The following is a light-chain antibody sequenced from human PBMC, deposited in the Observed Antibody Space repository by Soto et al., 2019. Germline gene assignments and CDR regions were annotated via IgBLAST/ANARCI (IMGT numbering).Light chain of an antibody. CDR2: RAS. Sequence: ILITPYPATVSVSPGEIATLSCRASQNIYSNVAWYQHRPCQAPRRLIYRASTRSPGVPARFSGSGSGTEFTLTISSRQPEDFTVYSCLQYHNLWACGQGAKVEI. CDR1: QNIYSN. CDR3: LQYHNLWA. V-gene: IGKV3-15*01. J-gene: IGKJ1*01.